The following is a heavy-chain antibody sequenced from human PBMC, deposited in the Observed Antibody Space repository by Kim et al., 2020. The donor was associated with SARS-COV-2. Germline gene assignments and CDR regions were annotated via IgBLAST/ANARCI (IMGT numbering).Heavy chain of an antibody. CDR2: ISYDGSNK. CDR3: AKDLFSPAASYYYYYYGMDV. V-gene: IGHV3-30*18. CDR1: GFTFSSYG. D-gene: IGHD2-2*01. J-gene: IGHJ6*02. Sequence: GGSLRLSCAASGFTFSSYGMHWVRQAPGKGLEWVAVISYDGSNKYYADSVKGRFTISRDNSKNTLYLQMNSLRAEDTAVYYCAKDLFSPAASYYYYYYGMDVWGQGTTVTVSS.